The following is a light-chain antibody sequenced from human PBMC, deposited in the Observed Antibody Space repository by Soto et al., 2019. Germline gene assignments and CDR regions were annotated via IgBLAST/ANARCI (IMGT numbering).Light chain of an antibody. V-gene: IGKV1-27*01. CDR2: AAS. CDR3: QKYGSAPIT. Sequence: DIQMTQSPSSLSASVGDRVTITCRASQAIRNSLAWYQQKPGKVPSLLIYAASTLQPGVPSRFSGSGSGTDVTRNISSQQHEEVATYYCQKYGSAPITFGPGTKQGIK. CDR1: QAIRNS. J-gene: IGKJ3*01.